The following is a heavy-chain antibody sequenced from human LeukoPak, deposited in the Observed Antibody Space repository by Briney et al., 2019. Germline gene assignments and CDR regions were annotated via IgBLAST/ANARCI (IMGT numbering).Heavy chain of an antibody. CDR3: ARNYDILTGDDAFDI. Sequence: SETLSLTCTVSGGSISSYYWSWIRQPPGKGLEWIGYIYYSGSTNYNPSLNSRVTISVDTFKNQVSLKLGPLTAADTAVYYCARNYDILTGDDAFDIWGQGTMVTVYS. J-gene: IGHJ3*02. D-gene: IGHD3-9*01. CDR1: GGSISSYY. CDR2: IYYSGST. V-gene: IGHV4-59*13.